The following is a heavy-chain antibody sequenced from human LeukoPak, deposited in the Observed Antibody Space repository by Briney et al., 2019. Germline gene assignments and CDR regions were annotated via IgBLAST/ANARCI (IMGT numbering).Heavy chain of an antibody. CDR2: IYYSGST. D-gene: IGHD3-9*01. CDR1: GGSISSYY. CDR3: ASLWALRYFGFDP. J-gene: IGHJ5*02. V-gene: IGHV4-59*08. Sequence: TSETLSLTCTVSGGSISSYYWSWIRQPPGKGLEWIGYIYYSGSTNYNPSLKSRVTISVDTSKNQFSLKLSSVTAADTAVYYCASLWALRYFGFDPWGQGTLVTVSS.